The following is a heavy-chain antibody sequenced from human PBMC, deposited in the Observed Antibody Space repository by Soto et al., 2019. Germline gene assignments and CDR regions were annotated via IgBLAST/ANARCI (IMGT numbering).Heavy chain of an antibody. CDR1: GGTFSSYG. CDR3: AAQGVPNYYYYGMYV. Sequence: QVQLVQSGAEVKKPGSSVKVSCKASGGTFSSYGISWVRQAPGQGLEWMGGIIPIFGTADYTQKFQGRVTINADESTSTAYMEMSSRRAEDTAVYYCAAQGVPNYYYYGMYVWGQGTTVTVSS. V-gene: IGHV1-69*12. CDR2: IIPIFGTA. J-gene: IGHJ6*02.